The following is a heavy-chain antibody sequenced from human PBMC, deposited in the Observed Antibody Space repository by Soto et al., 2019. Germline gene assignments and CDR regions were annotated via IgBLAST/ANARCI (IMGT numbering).Heavy chain of an antibody. CDR2: VDPEGSET. CDR3: AYGSGSYLHYFEY. Sequence: VKVSCKVSGYTFTDHYVHCVQQAPGKGVEWLGLVDPEGSETIYAEKFQGRVTISADTSTDTAYMELRSLRSEDTGVYYCAYGSGSYLHYFEYWGQGTLVT. D-gene: IGHD3-10*01. CDR1: GYTFTDHY. J-gene: IGHJ4*02. V-gene: IGHV1-69-2*01.